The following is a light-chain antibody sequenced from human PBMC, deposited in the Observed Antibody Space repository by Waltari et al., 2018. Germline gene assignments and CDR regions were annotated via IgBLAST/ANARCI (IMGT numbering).Light chain of an antibody. V-gene: IGKV3-20*01. CDR2: GTA. J-gene: IGKJ2*02. CDR1: QYVNINY. CDR3: QQYSSSPRT. Sequence: EIVLTQPPGTLSLSPGERATLSCRASQYVNINYLAWYQQKPGHAPRLLMYGTASRATGIPDRFSGSGSGTDFTLTISRLEPEDFAVYYCQQYSSSPRTFGQGTNLEIK.